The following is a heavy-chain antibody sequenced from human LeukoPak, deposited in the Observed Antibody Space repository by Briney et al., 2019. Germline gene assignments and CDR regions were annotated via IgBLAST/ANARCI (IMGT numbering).Heavy chain of an antibody. CDR3: AREVSSSWYYVDY. CDR1: GFTFSDYY. D-gene: IGHD6-13*01. CDR2: ISTSGTYT. V-gene: IGHV3-11*06. J-gene: IGHJ4*02. Sequence: GGSLRLSCAASGFTFSDYYMSWLRQAPGKGLEWLSYISTSGTYTYYADSVKGRFTISRDNAKNSLYLQMNSLRAEDTAVYYCAREVSSSWYYVDYWGQGTLVTVSS.